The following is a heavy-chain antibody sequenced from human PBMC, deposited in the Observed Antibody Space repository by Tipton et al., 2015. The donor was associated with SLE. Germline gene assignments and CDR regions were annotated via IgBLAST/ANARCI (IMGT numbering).Heavy chain of an antibody. CDR3: AKDDFELLSYFDY. D-gene: IGHD1-7*01. J-gene: IGHJ4*02. CDR2: IRDDGTYT. CDR1: GFTFSNYG. V-gene: IGHV3-30*02. Sequence: SLRLSCAASGFTFSNYGMHWVRQAPGRGLEWVAFIRDDGTYTFYGDSVKGRFTISRDNSENTLYLQMDSLTSEDTAMYHCAKDDFELLSYFDYWGQGTLVTVSS.